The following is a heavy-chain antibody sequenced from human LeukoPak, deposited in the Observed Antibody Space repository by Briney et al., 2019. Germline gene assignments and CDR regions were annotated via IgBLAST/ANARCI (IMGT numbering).Heavy chain of an antibody. CDR2: IKSKTGGGTT. J-gene: IGHJ2*01. V-gene: IGHV3-15*01. CDR3: TTVEYYYGSGTPYWYFDL. CDR1: VFTVSSNY. Sequence: GGSLRLSCAASVFTVSSNYVSWVRQAPGKGLECVGRIKSKTGGGTTDYSAPVKGRFTISRDDSKNTLYLQMNSLKTEETAVYYCTTVEYYYGSGTPYWYFDLWGRGTLATVSS. D-gene: IGHD3-10*01.